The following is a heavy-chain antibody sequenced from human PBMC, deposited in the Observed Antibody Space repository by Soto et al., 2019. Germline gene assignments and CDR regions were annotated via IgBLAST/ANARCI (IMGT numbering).Heavy chain of an antibody. CDR1: GHTFSGYD. V-gene: IGHV1-2*02. D-gene: IGHD2-15*01. Sequence: QVQLVQSGAEVKRPGASVKVSCKASGHTFSGYDIHWVRQAPGQGLEWMGWMNPNSGGTNYAQNFLGRVTMTRATSIGSAYMELSRMRSDDSAVYYCERDRMRDQDVWGQGTTVTVSS. CDR2: MNPNSGGT. J-gene: IGHJ6*02. CDR3: ERDRMRDQDV.